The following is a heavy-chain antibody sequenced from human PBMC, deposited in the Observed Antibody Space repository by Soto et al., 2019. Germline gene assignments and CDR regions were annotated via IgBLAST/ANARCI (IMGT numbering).Heavy chain of an antibody. CDR2: TSGSGETT. D-gene: IGHD4-17*01. CDR1: GFTFSDYA. CDR3: AHALLHWLTIFDH. J-gene: IGHJ4*02. Sequence: EVQLLESGGGFVQPGESLRLSCVASGFTFSDYAMSWVRQAPGKGLEWVSGTSGSGETTYYPDSVKGRFTISRDNSKTTVFLQMNSLRDDDTALYYCAHALLHWLTIFDHWGQGALVTVSS. V-gene: IGHV3-23*01.